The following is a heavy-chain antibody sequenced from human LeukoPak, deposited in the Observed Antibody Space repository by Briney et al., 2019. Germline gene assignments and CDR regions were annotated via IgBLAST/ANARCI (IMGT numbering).Heavy chain of an antibody. J-gene: IGHJ3*01. CDR1: GFTFSNFY. Sequence: PGGSLRLSCAASGFTFSNFYMSWIRQSPGRGLEWVSYIGPSGGTIYYPDSVRGRFTISRDNAKNSLYLQMNGLRAEDTAVYYCAKDQGYSSSLDAFDLWGQGTLVTVSS. CDR3: AKDQGYSSSLDAFDL. CDR2: IGPSGGTI. D-gene: IGHD6-13*01. V-gene: IGHV3-11*01.